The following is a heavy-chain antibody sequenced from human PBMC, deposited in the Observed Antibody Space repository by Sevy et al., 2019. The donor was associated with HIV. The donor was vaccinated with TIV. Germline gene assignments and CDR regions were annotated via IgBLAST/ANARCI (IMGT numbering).Heavy chain of an antibody. Sequence: ASVKVSCKASGDTFGNYAIAWVRQAPGQGLEWMGGIIPVFGSANSAQKFQDRVTITADVSTSTAYMELRSLRSEDTAVYYCARSNPDGYNYSYYYGMDVWGQGTTVTFSS. CDR3: ARSNPDGYNYSYYYGMDV. D-gene: IGHD1-1*01. J-gene: IGHJ6*02. V-gene: IGHV1-69*13. CDR2: IIPVFGSA. CDR1: GDTFGNYA.